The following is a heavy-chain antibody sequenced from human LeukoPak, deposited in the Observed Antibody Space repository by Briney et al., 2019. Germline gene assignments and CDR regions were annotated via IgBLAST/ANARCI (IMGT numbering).Heavy chain of an antibody. Sequence: SQTLSLTCAISGDSVSSNSAAWNWIRQSPSRGLEWLGRTYYRSKWYNDYAVSVRSRITINPDTSKNQFSLQLNSVTPEDTAVYYCARESPHYDSSGYESFDYWGQGTLVTVSS. V-gene: IGHV6-1*01. CDR3: ARESPHYDSSGYESFDY. J-gene: IGHJ4*02. CDR1: GDSVSSNSAA. D-gene: IGHD3-22*01. CDR2: TYYRSKWYN.